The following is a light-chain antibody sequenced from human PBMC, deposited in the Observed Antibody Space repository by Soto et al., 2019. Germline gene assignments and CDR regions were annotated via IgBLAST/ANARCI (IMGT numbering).Light chain of an antibody. Sequence: QCPAATSVLPGERVALFCRASKSVSSTLAWYQQKPGQAPRLLIYGASTRATGIPARFSGSGSGTEFTLTISSLQTEDFAVYYCQQYNIWPPRRITFGQGPRLEI. CDR3: QQYNIWPPRRIT. V-gene: IGKV3-15*01. CDR2: GAS. J-gene: IGKJ5*01. CDR1: KSVSST.